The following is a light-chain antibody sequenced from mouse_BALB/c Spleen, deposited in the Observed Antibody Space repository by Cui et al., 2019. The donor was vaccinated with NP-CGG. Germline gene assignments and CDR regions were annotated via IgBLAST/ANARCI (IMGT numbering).Light chain of an antibody. Sequence: QAVVTQVSALTTSPGETVTLTCRSSTGAVTTSNYANWVQAKPDHLFTGLIGGTNNRVPGVPARFSGSLIGDKAALTITGAQTEDEAIYFCALCYSNHWVFGGGTKLTVL. CDR2: GTN. J-gene: IGLJ1*01. CDR3: ALCYSNHWV. CDR1: TGAVTTSNY. V-gene: IGLV1*01.